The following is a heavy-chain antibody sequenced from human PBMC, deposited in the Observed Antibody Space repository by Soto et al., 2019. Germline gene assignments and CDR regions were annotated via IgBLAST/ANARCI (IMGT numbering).Heavy chain of an antibody. V-gene: IGHV4-59*01. CDR1: GGSISSYY. CDR2: IYYSGST. D-gene: IGHD5-12*01. CDR3: ARWLPPPYYYGMDV. Sequence: SETLSLTCTVSGGSISSYYWSWIRQPPGKGLEWIGYIYYSGSTNYNPSLKSRVTISVDTPKNQFSLKLSSVTAADTAVYYCARWLPPPYYYGMDVWGQGTTVTVSS. J-gene: IGHJ6*02.